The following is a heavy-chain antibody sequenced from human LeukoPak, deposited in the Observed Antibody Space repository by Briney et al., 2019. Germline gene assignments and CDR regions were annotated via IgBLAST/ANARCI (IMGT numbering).Heavy chain of an antibody. V-gene: IGHV3-23*01. Sequence: GGSLRLSCAASGFTFSSSAMSWVRQAPGKGLAWVSAISGSGGSTYYADSVKGRFTISRDNSKNTLYLQMNSLRAEDTAVYYCAKGPAYSSGSSFDYWGQGTLVTVSS. CDR3: AKGPAYSSGSSFDY. CDR1: GFTFSSSA. CDR2: ISGSGGST. J-gene: IGHJ4*02. D-gene: IGHD6-19*01.